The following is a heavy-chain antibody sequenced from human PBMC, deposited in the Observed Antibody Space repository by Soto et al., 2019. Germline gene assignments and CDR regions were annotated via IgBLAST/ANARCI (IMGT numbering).Heavy chain of an antibody. CDR3: ALYECGGNYPVVYFHS. CDR1: GYRFRFYG. Sequence: VSEKVSCKASGYRFRFYGISWVRQAPGQGVEWLGWISCSSSHTKYQHTLQGTVSLTTDTSSSTAYMQLRSLTSDYAAVYYCALYECGGNYPVVYFHSCGQGTLVTVSS. D-gene: IGHD1-7*01. V-gene: IGHV1-18*04. CDR2: ISCSSSHT. J-gene: IGHJ5*01.